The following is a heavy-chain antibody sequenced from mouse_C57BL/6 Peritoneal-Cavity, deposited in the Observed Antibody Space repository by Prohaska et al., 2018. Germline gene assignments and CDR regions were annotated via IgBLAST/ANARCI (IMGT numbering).Heavy chain of an antibody. CDR2: INPNNGGT. D-gene: IGHD1-1*01. Sequence: HGKSLEWIGDINPNNGGTSYNQKFKGKATLTVDKSSSTAYMELRSLTSEDSAVYYCARSVTTVVATEAMDYWGQGTSVTVSS. J-gene: IGHJ4*01. V-gene: IGHV1-26*01. CDR3: ARSVTTVVATEAMDY.